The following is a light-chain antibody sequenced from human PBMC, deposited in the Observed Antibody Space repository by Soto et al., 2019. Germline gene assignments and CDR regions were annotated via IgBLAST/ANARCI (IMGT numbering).Light chain of an antibody. J-gene: IGLJ2*01. Sequence: QSVLTQPPSVSGAPRQRVSISCSGATSNIGNNAVNWYQQLPGKAPKLLIYFDDLMPSGVSDRFSGSKSGTSASLAISGLQSEDEADHYCAAWDDSLNVVLFGGGTKVTVL. CDR2: FDD. CDR3: AAWDDSLNVVL. V-gene: IGLV1-36*01. CDR1: TSNIGNNA.